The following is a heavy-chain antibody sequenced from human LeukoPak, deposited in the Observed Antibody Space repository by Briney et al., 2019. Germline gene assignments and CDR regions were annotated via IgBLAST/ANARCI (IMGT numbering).Heavy chain of an antibody. J-gene: IGHJ4*02. D-gene: IGHD6-19*01. CDR3: AIRYSSGWYRYFDY. Sequence: SETLSLTCAVYGGSFSGYYWSWIRQPPGKGLEWIGEINHSGSTNYNPSLKSRVAISVDTSKNQFSLKLSSVTAADTAVYYCAIRYSSGWYRYFDYWGQGTLVTVSS. CDR2: INHSGST. CDR1: GGSFSGYY. V-gene: IGHV4-34*01.